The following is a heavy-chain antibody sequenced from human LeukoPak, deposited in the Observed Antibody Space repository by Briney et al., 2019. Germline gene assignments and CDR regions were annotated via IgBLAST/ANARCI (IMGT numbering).Heavy chain of an antibody. D-gene: IGHD3-22*01. V-gene: IGHV3-7*01. CDR2: IKQDGSEK. J-gene: IGHJ6*03. Sequence: GGSLRLSCAASGFTFSSYWMSWVRQAPGKGLEWVANIKQDGSEKYYVDSVKSRFTISRDNAKNSLYLQMNSLRAEDTAVYYCARSPDRTYYYYYMDVWGKGTTVTVSS. CDR1: GFTFSSYW. CDR3: ARSPDRTYYYYYMDV.